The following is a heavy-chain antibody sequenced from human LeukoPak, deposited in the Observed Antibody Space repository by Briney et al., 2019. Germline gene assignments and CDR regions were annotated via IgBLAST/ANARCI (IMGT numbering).Heavy chain of an antibody. CDR3: ARGPQLKWSSDYYYYYMDV. J-gene: IGHJ6*03. CDR2: ISSSSSYI. D-gene: IGHD6-6*01. CDR1: GFTFSSYS. Sequence: GGSLRLSCAASGFTFSSYSMNWVRQAPGKGLEWVSSISSSSSYIYYADSVKGRFTISRDNAKNSLYLRMNSLRAEDTAVYYCARGPQLKWSSDYYYYYMDVWGKGTTVTVSS. V-gene: IGHV3-21*01.